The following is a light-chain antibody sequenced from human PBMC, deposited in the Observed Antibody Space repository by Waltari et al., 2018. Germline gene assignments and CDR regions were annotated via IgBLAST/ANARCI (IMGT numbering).Light chain of an antibody. CDR2: DTS. V-gene: IGKV3-20*01. CDR1: QTVRTTY. J-gene: IGKJ4*01. Sequence: EIVLMQSPGTLSLSPGASATLSCRASQTVRTTYLAWYQQKPGQAPTLVIHDTSSRATGIPDRFSGSGSGTDFSLTISSLEPEDFAVYYCQQYDISPLTFGGGTKVETK. CDR3: QQYDISPLT.